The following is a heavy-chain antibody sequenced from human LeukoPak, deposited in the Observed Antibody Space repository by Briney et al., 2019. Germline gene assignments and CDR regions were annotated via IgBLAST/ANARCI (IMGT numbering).Heavy chain of an antibody. V-gene: IGHV4-38-2*02. J-gene: IGHJ6*03. CDR3: ARQQRLHDYMDV. Sequence: PSETLSLTCTVSDYSISSGYGYYWGWIRQPPGKGLEWIGNIYHSGITYYNHFNSSLKSRVTISIDTSKNQFSLRLSSVTAADTAVYYCARQQRLHDYMDVWGKGTTATISS. CDR1: DYSISSGYGYY. CDR2: IYHSGIT. D-gene: IGHD2-15*01.